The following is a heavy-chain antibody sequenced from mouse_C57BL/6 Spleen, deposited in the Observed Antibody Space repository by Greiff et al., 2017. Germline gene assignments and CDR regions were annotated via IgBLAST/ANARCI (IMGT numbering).Heavy chain of an antibody. CDR3: ARGWDGGYFDV. V-gene: IGHV14-2*01. Sequence: EVQLQESGAELVKPGASVKLSCTASGFNITDYYMHWVKQRTEQGLEWIGRIDPADGETKYAPKFQGKATITADTASNTAYLQLSSLTSEDTAVDYCARGWDGGYFDVWGKGTTVTGSS. J-gene: IGHJ1*03. D-gene: IGHD4-1*01. CDR2: IDPADGET. CDR1: GFNITDYY.